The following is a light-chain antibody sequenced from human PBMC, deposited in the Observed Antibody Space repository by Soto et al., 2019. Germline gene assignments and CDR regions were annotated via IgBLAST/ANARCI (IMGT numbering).Light chain of an antibody. CDR3: SSYTSSSTPYV. Sequence: QSALTQPASVSGSPGQSITISCTGTSSDVGGYNYVSWYQQHPGKAPKLMIYDVSNRPSGVSNHFSGSKSGNTASLTISGLQAEDEADYYCSSYTSSSTPYVFGTGTKVTVL. V-gene: IGLV2-14*01. CDR2: DVS. J-gene: IGLJ1*01. CDR1: SSDVGGYNY.